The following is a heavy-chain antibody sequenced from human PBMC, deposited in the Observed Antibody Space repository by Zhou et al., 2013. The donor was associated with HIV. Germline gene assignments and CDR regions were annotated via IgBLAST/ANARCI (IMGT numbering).Heavy chain of an antibody. D-gene: IGHD2-15*01. CDR2: IIPIFGTA. Sequence: QVQLVQSGAEVKKPGSSVKVSCKASGGTFSGYGVSWVRQAPGQGLEWMGGIIPIFGTANYAQKFQGRVTITADESTSTAYMELSSLRSEDTAVYYCARDRCTGARCYSTGPFDFWGQGTLVTVSS. V-gene: IGHV1-69*12. CDR1: GGTFSGYG. J-gene: IGHJ4*02. CDR3: ARDRCTGARCYSTGPFDF.